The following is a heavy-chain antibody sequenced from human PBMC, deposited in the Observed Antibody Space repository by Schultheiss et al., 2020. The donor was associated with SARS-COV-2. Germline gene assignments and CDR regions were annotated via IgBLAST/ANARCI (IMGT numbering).Heavy chain of an antibody. CDR3: AMTNWNFNTYYYGMDV. J-gene: IGHJ6*02. CDR1: GYSISSGYY. CDR2: IYHSGST. D-gene: IGHD1-7*01. Sequence: SETLSLTCAVSGYSISSGYYWGWIRQPPGKGLEWIGSIYHSGSTYYNPSLKSRVTISVDTSKNQFSLKLSSVTAADTAVYYCAMTNWNFNTYYYGMDVWGQGTTVTVSS. V-gene: IGHV4-38-2*01.